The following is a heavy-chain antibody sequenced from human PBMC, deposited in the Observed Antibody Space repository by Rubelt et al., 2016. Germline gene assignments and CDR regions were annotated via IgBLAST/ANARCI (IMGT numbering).Heavy chain of an antibody. CDR1: GGSFSGYY. CDR3: ARIYLDYNISPDALDI. CDR2: INHGGST. Sequence: QVQLQQWGAGLLKPSETLSLTCAVYGGSFSGYYWSWIRQPPGKGLEWIGEINHGGSTNYNPSLKSRVTISVDTSRDQFSLGLASARAADTAIYYCARIYLDYNISPDALDIWGQGSMVTVSS. J-gene: IGHJ3*02. V-gene: IGHV4-34*01. D-gene: IGHD5-12*01.